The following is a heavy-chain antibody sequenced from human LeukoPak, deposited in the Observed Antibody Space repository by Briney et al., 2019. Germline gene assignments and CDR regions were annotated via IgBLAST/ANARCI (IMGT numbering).Heavy chain of an antibody. CDR3: ARHLRRAARPLYYFDY. D-gene: IGHD6-6*01. CDR1: GYTFTVYY. Sequence: GASVRVSCKASGYTFTVYYMHWVRQAPGQGLEWMGWINPNSGGTNYAQKFQGRVTMTRDTSISTAYMELSRLRSDDTAVYYCARHLRRAARPLYYFDYWGQGTLVTVSS. J-gene: IGHJ4*02. CDR2: INPNSGGT. V-gene: IGHV1-2*02.